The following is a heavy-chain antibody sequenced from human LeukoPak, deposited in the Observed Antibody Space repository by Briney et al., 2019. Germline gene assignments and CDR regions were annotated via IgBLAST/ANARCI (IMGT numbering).Heavy chain of an antibody. D-gene: IGHD2-15*01. J-gene: IGHJ4*02. CDR3: AKAPVTSCRGAFCSPFDY. V-gene: IGHV3-23*01. Sequence: GGSLRLSCATSGFSFSSYAMSWVRQAPGKGLEWVSAMSSSDDGRYYAASVRGRFTISRDTSRSTLYLQMNSLRAEDAAVYYCAKAPVTSCRGAFCSPFDYWGQGTLVTVSS. CDR2: MSSSDDGR. CDR1: GFSFSSYA.